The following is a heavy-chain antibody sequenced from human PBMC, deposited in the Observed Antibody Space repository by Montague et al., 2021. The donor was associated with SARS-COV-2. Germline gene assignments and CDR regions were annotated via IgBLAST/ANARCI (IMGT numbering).Heavy chain of an antibody. CDR1: GGSISSSNYY. CDR2: LYYSGST. Sequence: LSLTCIVSGGSISSSNYYWGWIRQPPGKGLEYIGSLYYSGSTYYNPSLRSRVTISVETSKNQLSLRLNAVTAADTAVYYCATEGAAAGFDFWGQGSLVTVSS. V-gene: IGHV4-39*02. D-gene: IGHD6-13*01. J-gene: IGHJ4*02. CDR3: ATEGAAAGFDF.